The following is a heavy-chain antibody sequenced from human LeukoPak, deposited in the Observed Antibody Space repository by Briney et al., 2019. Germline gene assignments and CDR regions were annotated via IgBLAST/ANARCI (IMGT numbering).Heavy chain of an antibody. Sequence: ETLSLTCTVSGGSISSYYWSWVRQAPGKGLEWVSSISSSSSYIYYADSVKGRFTISRDNAKNSLYLQMNSLRAEDTAVYYCARGATEPYDFWSGYSSYYYYMDVWGKGTTVTVSS. J-gene: IGHJ6*03. CDR1: GGSISSYY. D-gene: IGHD3-3*01. CDR2: ISSSSSYI. V-gene: IGHV3-21*01. CDR3: ARGATEPYDFWSGYSSYYYYMDV.